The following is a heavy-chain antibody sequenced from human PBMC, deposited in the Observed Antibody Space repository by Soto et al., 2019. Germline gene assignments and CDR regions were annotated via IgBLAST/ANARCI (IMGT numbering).Heavy chain of an antibody. CDR1: GYTFPSYG. V-gene: IGHV1-18*01. D-gene: IGHD3-3*01. Sequence: ASVKVSCKASGYTFPSYGISWVRQAPGQGLEWMGWISAYNGNTNYAQKLQGRVTMTTDTSTSTAYMELRSLRSDDTAVYYCAREAPVLDWAPTGYNWFAPWGQGTLVTVSS. CDR2: ISAYNGNT. J-gene: IGHJ5*02. CDR3: AREAPVLDWAPTGYNWFAP.